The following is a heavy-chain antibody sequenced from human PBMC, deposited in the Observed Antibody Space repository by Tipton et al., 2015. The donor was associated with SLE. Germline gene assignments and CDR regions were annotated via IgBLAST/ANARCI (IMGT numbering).Heavy chain of an antibody. J-gene: IGHJ5*02. CDR3: ARDRVVVAPSGKFLSWNWFDP. V-gene: IGHV4-30-4*08. CDR1: GASITRGDYY. Sequence: TLSLTCTVSGASITRGDYYWSWIRRPPGKGLEWIGNIYNSGDTHYNPSLKSRIIISLDMSNNQFSLNLSSVTAADTAVYFCARDRVVVAPSGKFLSWNWFDPWGQGTLVTVSS. CDR2: IYNSGDT. D-gene: IGHD2-2*01.